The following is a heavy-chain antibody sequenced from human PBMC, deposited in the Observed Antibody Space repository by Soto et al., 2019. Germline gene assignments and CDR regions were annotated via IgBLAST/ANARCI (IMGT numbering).Heavy chain of an antibody. J-gene: IGHJ6*02. CDR3: ARGPGALSGMDV. CDR1: GFTFSSSG. Sequence: QVQLVESGGGVVQPGKSLRLSCAASGFTFSSSGIHWVRQAPGEGLEWVAVIWYDGRNKYFADSVKGRFTISRDNSKNTLYLQMNSLRAEDTAVYYCARGPGALSGMDVWGQGTTVTVSS. V-gene: IGHV3-33*01. CDR2: IWYDGRNK. D-gene: IGHD1-26*01.